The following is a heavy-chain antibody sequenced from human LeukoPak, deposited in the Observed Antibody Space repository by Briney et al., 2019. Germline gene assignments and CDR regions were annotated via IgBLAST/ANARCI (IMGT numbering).Heavy chain of an antibody. Sequence: SSETLSLTCAVYGGSFSGYYWSWIRQPPGKGLEWIGEINHSGSTNYNPSLKSRVTISVDTSKNQFSLKLSSVTAADTAVYYCARTVRFFYYYYTDVWGKGTTVTVSS. V-gene: IGHV4-34*01. J-gene: IGHJ6*03. CDR3: ARTVRFFYYYYTDV. CDR1: GGSFSGYY. D-gene: IGHD3-3*01. CDR2: INHSGST.